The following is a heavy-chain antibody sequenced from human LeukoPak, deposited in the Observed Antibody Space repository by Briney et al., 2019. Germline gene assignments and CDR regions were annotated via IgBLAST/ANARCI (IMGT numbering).Heavy chain of an antibody. CDR1: GFTFSSYA. J-gene: IGHJ4*02. CDR2: ISYDGSNK. CDR3: ARDSHYYDSSGYYDY. Sequence: GGSLRLSCAASGFTFSSYAMHWVRQAPGKGLEWVAVISYDGSNKYYADSVKGRFTISRDNSENTLYLQMNSLRAEDTAVYYCARDSHYYDSSGYYDYWGQGTLVTVSS. V-gene: IGHV3-30-3*01. D-gene: IGHD3-22*01.